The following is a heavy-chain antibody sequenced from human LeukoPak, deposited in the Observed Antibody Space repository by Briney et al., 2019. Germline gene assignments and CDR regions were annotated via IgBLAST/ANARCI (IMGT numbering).Heavy chain of an antibody. Sequence: ASVKVSCKASGYTFTGYYMHWVRQAPGQGLEWMGWINPNSGGTNYAQKFQGRVTMTRSTSMSTAYMELSSLTIEDTAVYYCTTDPGISTRGYWGQGTLVTVSS. V-gene: IGHV1-2*02. CDR1: GYTFTGYY. D-gene: IGHD3-3*01. J-gene: IGHJ4*02. CDR2: INPNSGGT. CDR3: TTDPGISTRGY.